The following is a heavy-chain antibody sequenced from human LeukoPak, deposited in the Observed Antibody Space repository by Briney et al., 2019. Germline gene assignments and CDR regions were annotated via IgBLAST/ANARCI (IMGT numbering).Heavy chain of an antibody. Sequence: ASVKVSCKASGYTFTGYFIHWVRQAPGQGLEWMGWINPKSGGTNYQQNFQDRVTMTRDTSISTAYMEMSRLRSDDTAVYFCARSMVVRGVMGNYFDPWGQGTLVTVSS. D-gene: IGHD3-10*01. CDR1: GYTFTGYF. V-gene: IGHV1-2*02. CDR2: INPKSGGT. CDR3: ARSMVVRGVMGNYFDP. J-gene: IGHJ5*02.